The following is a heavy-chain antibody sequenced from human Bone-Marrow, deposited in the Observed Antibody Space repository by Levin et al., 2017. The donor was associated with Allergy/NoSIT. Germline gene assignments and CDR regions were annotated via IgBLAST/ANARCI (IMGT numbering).Heavy chain of an antibody. CDR3: AHLSEYDGSDWFAP. V-gene: IGHV2-5*02. CDR1: GFSLSSSGAG. CDR2: IYWDDEK. D-gene: IGHD6-6*01. J-gene: IGHJ5*02. Sequence: SGPTLVKPTQTLTLTCTFSGFSLSSSGAGVAWIRQPPGKALEWLALIYWDDEKRYSPSLKSRLSITKDTSKNQVVHTMTNMVPVDTATYYCAHLSEYDGSDWFAPWGQGILVTVSS.